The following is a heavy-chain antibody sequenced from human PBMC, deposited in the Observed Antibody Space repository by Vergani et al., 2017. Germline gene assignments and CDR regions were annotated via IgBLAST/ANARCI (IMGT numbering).Heavy chain of an antibody. CDR3: ARGEEGRGATYCFDY. J-gene: IGHJ4*02. CDR2: IIPIFGTA. Sequence: QVQLVQSGAEVKQPGSSVKVSCKASGGTFSSYAISWVRQAPGQGLEWMGGIIPIFGTANYAQKFQGRVTITADESTSTAYMELSSLGSEDTAVYYCARGEEGRGATYCFDYWGQGTLVTVSS. CDR1: GGTFSSYA. V-gene: IGHV1-69*01. D-gene: IGHD1-26*01.